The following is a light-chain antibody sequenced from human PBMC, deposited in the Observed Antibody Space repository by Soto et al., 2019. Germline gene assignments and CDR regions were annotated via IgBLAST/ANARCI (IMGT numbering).Light chain of an antibody. V-gene: IGKV3-11*01. CDR2: DAS. Sequence: EILLTQSPATLSLSPGERATLSCRASQSVRSSLAWYQQKPGQAPRLLIYDASTRATGIPGRFSGSGSGTDFTLTIRNLETEDFAVYYCQQRSSWPWTFGQGAKVEIK. CDR1: QSVRSS. CDR3: QQRSSWPWT. J-gene: IGKJ1*01.